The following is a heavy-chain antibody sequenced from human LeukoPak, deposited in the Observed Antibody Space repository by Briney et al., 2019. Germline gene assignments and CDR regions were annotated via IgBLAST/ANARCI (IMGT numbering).Heavy chain of an antibody. J-gene: IGHJ3*02. Sequence: PGGSLRLSCAASGFAFRSYGMTWVRQAPGKGLEWIGSIYYSGSTYYNPSLKSRVTISVDTSKNQFSLKLSSVTAADTAVYYCASTYTTVVTPRGYAFDIWGQGTMVTVSS. D-gene: IGHD4-23*01. V-gene: IGHV4-38-2*01. CDR3: ASTYTTVVTPRGYAFDI. CDR2: IYYSGST. CDR1: GFAFRSYG.